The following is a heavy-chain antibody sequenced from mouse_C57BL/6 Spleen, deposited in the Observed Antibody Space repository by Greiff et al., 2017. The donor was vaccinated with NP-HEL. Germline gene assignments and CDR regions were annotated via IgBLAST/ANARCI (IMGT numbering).Heavy chain of an antibody. D-gene: IGHD1-1*01. CDR2: INPNNGGT. J-gene: IGHJ4*01. CDR1: GYTFTDYY. CDR3: ARGFYGSSYGGGAMDY. Sequence: EVQLQQSGPELVKPGASVKISCKASGYTFTDYYMNWVKQSHGKSLEWIGDINPNNGGTSYNQKFKGKATLTVDKSSSTAYMELRSLTSEDSAVYYCARGFYGSSYGGGAMDYWGQGTSVTVSS. V-gene: IGHV1-26*01.